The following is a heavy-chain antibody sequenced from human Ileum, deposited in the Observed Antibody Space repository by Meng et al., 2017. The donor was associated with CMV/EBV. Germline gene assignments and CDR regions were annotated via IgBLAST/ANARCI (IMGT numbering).Heavy chain of an antibody. Sequence: PGSGPGMGKPLQTLSFTCRVSGGSMSGYYWGWIRQPAGKGLEWIGRIYVSVSTDYNPSLKSRATMSVDTSKKQFSLRLTSVTAADTAVYFCAREVDVDGAVPQKGGYYYDYWGQGILVTVSS. CDR1: GGSMSGYY. CDR3: AREVDVDGAVPQKGGYYYDY. J-gene: IGHJ4*02. D-gene: IGHD3-3*01. CDR2: IYVSVST. V-gene: IGHV4-4*07.